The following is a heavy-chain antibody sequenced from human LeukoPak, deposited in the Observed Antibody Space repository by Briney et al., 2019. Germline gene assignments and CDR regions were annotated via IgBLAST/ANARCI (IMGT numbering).Heavy chain of an antibody. J-gene: IGHJ4*02. D-gene: IGHD6-19*01. Sequence: PGRSLRLSCAASGFTFSSYAMHWVRQALGKGLEWVAVISYDGSNKYYADSVKGRFTISRDNSKNTLYLQMNSLRAEDTAVYYCARSDSSGWYVWGQGTLVTVSS. CDR2: ISYDGSNK. V-gene: IGHV3-30*04. CDR1: GFTFSSYA. CDR3: ARSDSSGWYV.